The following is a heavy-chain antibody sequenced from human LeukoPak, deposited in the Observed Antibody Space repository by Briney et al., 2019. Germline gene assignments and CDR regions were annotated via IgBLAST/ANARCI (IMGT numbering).Heavy chain of an antibody. D-gene: IGHD3-22*01. Sequence: ASVKVSCKASGYTFTGYYMHWVRQAPGQGLEWMGWINAGNGNTKYSQKFQGRVTITRDTSASTAYMELSSLRSEDTAVYYCAVAYYYDSSGPYAFDIWGQGTMVTVSS. CDR2: INAGNGNT. CDR1: GYTFTGYY. V-gene: IGHV1-3*01. J-gene: IGHJ3*02. CDR3: AVAYYYDSSGPYAFDI.